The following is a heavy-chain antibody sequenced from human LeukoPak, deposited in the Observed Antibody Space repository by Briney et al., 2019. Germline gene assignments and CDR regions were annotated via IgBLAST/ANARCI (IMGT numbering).Heavy chain of an antibody. J-gene: IGHJ6*04. Sequence: SETLSLTCAVYGGSFSGYYWSWIRQPPGKGLEWIGEINHSGITNYNPSLKSRVTISVDTSKSQFSLKLSSVTAADTAVYYCASLSITMIVVADVWGKGTTVTVSS. CDR1: GGSFSGYY. D-gene: IGHD3-22*01. CDR2: INHSGIT. CDR3: ASLSITMIVVADV. V-gene: IGHV4-34*01.